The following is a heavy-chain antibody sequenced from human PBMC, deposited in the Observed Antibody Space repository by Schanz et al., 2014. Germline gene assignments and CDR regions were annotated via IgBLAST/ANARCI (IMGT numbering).Heavy chain of an antibody. V-gene: IGHV3-30*18. Sequence: VQLLESGGGLVQPGGSLRLSCAASGFTFSIYGMSWVRQAPGKGLEWVAVISYDGTNEYYAESVKGRFTISRDNAKNTFYLHMNSLRAGDTAVYYCAKDGRLPYYGTGSDFDYWGQGTLVDVSS. CDR3: AKDGRLPYYGTGSDFDY. D-gene: IGHD3-22*01. CDR2: ISYDGTNE. CDR1: GFTFSIYG. J-gene: IGHJ4*02.